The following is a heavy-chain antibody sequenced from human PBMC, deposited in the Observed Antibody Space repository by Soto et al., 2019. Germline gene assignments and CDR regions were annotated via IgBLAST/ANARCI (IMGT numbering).Heavy chain of an antibody. CDR2: IIPIFGTA. J-gene: IGHJ3*02. D-gene: IGHD3-9*01. Sequence: QVQLVQSGAEVKKPGSSVKVSCKASGGTFSSYAISWVRQAPGQGLEWMGGIIPIFGTANYAQKFQGRVTNTADESTSTAYMELSNLRSEDTAVYYCASSHKGKRYFDLSPNKDAFDIWAQGTMFTGSS. CDR3: ASSHKGKRYFDLSPNKDAFDI. V-gene: IGHV1-69*12. CDR1: GGTFSSYA.